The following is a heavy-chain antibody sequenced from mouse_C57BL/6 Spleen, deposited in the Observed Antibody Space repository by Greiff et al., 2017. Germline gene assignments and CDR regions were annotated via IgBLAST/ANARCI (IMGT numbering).Heavy chain of an antibody. Sequence: QVQLQQSGPELVKPGASVKISCKASGYAFSSSWMNWVKQRPGKGLEWIGRIYPGDGDANYNGKFKGKATLTADKSSSTAYMQLSSLTSEDSAVYFCARSDGSPWFAYWGQGTLVTVSA. CDR2: IYPGDGDA. J-gene: IGHJ3*01. D-gene: IGHD1-1*01. CDR1: GYAFSSSW. V-gene: IGHV1-82*01. CDR3: ARSDGSPWFAY.